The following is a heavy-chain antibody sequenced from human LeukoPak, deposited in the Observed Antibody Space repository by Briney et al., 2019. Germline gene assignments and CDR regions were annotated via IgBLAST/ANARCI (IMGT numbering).Heavy chain of an antibody. V-gene: IGHV3-7*04. Sequence: PGGSLRLSCATSGFTFSNAWMNWVRQAPGKGLEWVANTKQDGSDKYYVDSVKGRFTISRDNAKNSLYLQMNSLRDEDTAVYYCARAEEQRWGYVDYWGQGTLVTVSS. CDR1: GFTFSNAW. D-gene: IGHD5-24*01. CDR2: TKQDGSDK. J-gene: IGHJ4*02. CDR3: ARAEEQRWGYVDY.